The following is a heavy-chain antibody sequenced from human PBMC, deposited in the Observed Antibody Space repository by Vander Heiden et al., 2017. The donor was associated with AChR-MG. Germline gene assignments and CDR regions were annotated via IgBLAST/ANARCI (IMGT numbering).Heavy chain of an antibody. Sequence: EVQLVESGGGLVQPGGSLGLSCPVSGFTFNSYWMSWVRQAPGKGLEWVANIKQDGSEKYYVDAVKGRFTISRDNAKNSLYLQMNSLRVEDTAVYYCARGLWFGELSPYDYWGQGTLVTVSS. D-gene: IGHD3-10*01. J-gene: IGHJ4*02. V-gene: IGHV3-7*01. CDR2: IKQDGSEK. CDR1: GFTFNSYW. CDR3: ARGLWFGELSPYDY.